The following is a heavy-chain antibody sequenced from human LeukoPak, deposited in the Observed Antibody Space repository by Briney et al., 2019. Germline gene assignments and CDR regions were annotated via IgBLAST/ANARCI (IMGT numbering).Heavy chain of an antibody. CDR3: ARDPSSRRRNYYGSSGYYGAFDI. CDR2: IIPIFGTA. V-gene: IGHV1-69*05. Sequence: ASVKVSCKASGGTFSSYAISWVRQAPGQGLEWMGGIIPIFGTANYAQKFQGRVTITTDGSTSTAYMELSSLRSEDTAVYYCARDPSSRRRNYYGSSGYYGAFDIWGQGTMVTVSS. CDR1: GGTFSSYA. J-gene: IGHJ3*02. D-gene: IGHD3-22*01.